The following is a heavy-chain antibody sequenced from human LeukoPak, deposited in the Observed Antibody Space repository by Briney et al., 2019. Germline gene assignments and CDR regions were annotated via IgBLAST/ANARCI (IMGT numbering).Heavy chain of an antibody. D-gene: IGHD2-21*02. CDR1: GFMLSVYY. Sequence: GGSLRLSCEASGFMLSVYYMSWFRLAPGEGLEWIGYISPTGSYTTYADSVRGRFTISRDNAKNLLFLQMNDLTTDDTAVYYCARKLGGAQCGGDCFFDHWGQGTRVAVSS. CDR2: ISPTGSYT. V-gene: IGHV3-11*03. CDR3: ARKLGGAQCGGDCFFDH. J-gene: IGHJ4*02.